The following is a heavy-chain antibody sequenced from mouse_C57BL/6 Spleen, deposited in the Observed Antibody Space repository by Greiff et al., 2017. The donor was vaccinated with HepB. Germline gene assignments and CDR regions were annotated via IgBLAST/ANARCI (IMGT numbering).Heavy chain of an antibody. D-gene: IGHD2-4*01. Sequence: EVKLVESGGGLVQPGGSMKLSCVASGFTFSNYWMNWVRQSPEKGLEWVAQIRLKTDNYATHYAESVKGRFTISRDDSKSSVYLQMNNLRAEDTGIYHCAAYDYVLDYWGQGTTLTVSS. CDR1: GFTFSNYW. J-gene: IGHJ2*01. V-gene: IGHV6-3*01. CDR2: IRLKTDNYAT. CDR3: AAYDYVLDY.